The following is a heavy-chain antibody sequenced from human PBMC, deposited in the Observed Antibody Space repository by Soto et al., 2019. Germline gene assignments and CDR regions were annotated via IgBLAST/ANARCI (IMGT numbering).Heavy chain of an antibody. CDR3: SHGYYQYFNS. Sequence: GGSLRLSCEVSGVTLTNVWMNWVRQAPGKGPEWVGRIKSNIDGGTTDYAAPVKGRFTVSRDDSENTLYLQMNSLKTEDTAVYYCSHGYYQYFNSSGQGTLVTVST. V-gene: IGHV3-15*07. CDR2: IKSNIDGGTT. D-gene: IGHD5-18*01. J-gene: IGHJ4*02. CDR1: GVTLTNVW.